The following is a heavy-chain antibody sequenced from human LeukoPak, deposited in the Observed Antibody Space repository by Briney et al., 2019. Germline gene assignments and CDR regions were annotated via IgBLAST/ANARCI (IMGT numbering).Heavy chain of an antibody. V-gene: IGHV1-69*13. J-gene: IGHJ4*02. Sequence: AASVKVSCKASGGTFSSYAISWVRQAPGQGLEWMGGIIPIFGTANYAQKFQGRVTITADESTSTAYMELSSLRSEDTAVYYCARDAGYLEMATMRFDYWGQGTLVTVSS. CDR1: GGTFSSYA. D-gene: IGHD5-24*01. CDR2: IIPIFGTA. CDR3: ARDAGYLEMATMRFDY.